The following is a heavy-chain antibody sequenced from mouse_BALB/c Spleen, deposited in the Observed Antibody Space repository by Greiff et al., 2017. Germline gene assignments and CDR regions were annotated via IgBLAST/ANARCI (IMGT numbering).Heavy chain of an antibody. D-gene: IGHD2-14*01. J-gene: IGHJ3*01. V-gene: IGHV3-6*02. CDR2: ISYDGSN. CDR3: ARAYRYDGAWFAY. Sequence: EVQLVESGPGLVKPSQSLSLTCSVTGYSITSGYYWNWIRQFPGNKLEWMGYISYDGSNNYNPSLKNRISITRDTSKNQFFLKLNSVTTEDTATYYCARAYRYDGAWFAYWGQGTLVTVSA. CDR1: GYSITSGYY.